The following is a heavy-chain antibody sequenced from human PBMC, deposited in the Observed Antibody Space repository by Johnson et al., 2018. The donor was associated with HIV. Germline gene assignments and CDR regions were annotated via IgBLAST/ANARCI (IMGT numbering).Heavy chain of an antibody. CDR3: ATPQEGYSAFDI. V-gene: IGHV3-30*02. CDR1: GFTFSSYA. J-gene: IGHJ3*02. Sequence: QVQLVESGGGVVQPGRSLRLSCAASGFTFSSYAMHWVRQAPGKGLEWVAFIRYDGSNNYYADSVKGRFTISRDNSKNTLYLQMNSLRAEDTAVYYCATPQEGYSAFDIWGQGTMVTVSS. CDR2: IRYDGSNN. D-gene: IGHD2-15*01.